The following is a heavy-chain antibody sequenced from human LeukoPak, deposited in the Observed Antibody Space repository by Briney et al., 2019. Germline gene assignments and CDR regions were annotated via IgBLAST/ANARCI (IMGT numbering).Heavy chain of an antibody. CDR1: GFTFSSYT. CDR2: ISSSSSSI. V-gene: IGHV3-21*01. Sequence: GGSLRLSCAVSGFTFSSYTMNWVRQAPGKGLVWVSSISSSSSSISYADSVKGRFTISRDNAKNSLYLQMNSLRAEDTAVYYCARGGYSYGLGDDYWGQGTLVTVSS. D-gene: IGHD5-18*01. J-gene: IGHJ4*02. CDR3: ARGGYSYGLGDDY.